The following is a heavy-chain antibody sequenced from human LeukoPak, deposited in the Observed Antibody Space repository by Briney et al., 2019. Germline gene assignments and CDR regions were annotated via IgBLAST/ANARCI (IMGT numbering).Heavy chain of an antibody. CDR2: ISYDGSNK. CDR1: GFTFSSYA. Sequence: GRSLRLSCAASGFTFSSYAMHWVRQAPGKGLEWVAVISYDGSNKYYADSVKGRFTISRDNSKNTLYLQMSSLRAEDTAVYYCARAYRSSGRVYWGQGTLVTVSS. J-gene: IGHJ4*02. D-gene: IGHD6-19*01. CDR3: ARAYRSSGRVY. V-gene: IGHV3-30-3*01.